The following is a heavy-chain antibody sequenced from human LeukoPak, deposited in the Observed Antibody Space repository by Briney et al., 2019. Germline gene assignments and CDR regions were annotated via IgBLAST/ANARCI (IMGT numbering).Heavy chain of an antibody. V-gene: IGHV4-38-2*02. CDR1: GYSISSGYY. Sequence: SETLSLTCSVSGYSISSGYYWGWIRQPPGKGLEWIGSIYYSGSTYYNPSLKSRVTISVDTSKNQFSLKLSSVTAADTAVYYCARGFAAADNWFDPWGQGTLVTVSS. D-gene: IGHD6-25*01. CDR2: IYYSGST. CDR3: ARGFAAADNWFDP. J-gene: IGHJ5*02.